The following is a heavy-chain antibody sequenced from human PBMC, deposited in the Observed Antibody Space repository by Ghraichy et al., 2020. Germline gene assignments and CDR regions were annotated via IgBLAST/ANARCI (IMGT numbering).Heavy chain of an antibody. CDR1: GFTFSSYV. J-gene: IGHJ4*02. CDR3: AKVHCSSTSCSRVDY. CDR2: ISGSGVST. V-gene: IGHV3-23*01. Sequence: GGSLRLSCAASGFTFSSYVMSWVRQSPGKGLEWVSAISGSGVSTYYADSVKGRFTISRDKSKNTLYLQMNSLRAEDTAVYYCAKVHCSSTSCSRVDYWGQGTLVTVSS. D-gene: IGHD2-2*01.